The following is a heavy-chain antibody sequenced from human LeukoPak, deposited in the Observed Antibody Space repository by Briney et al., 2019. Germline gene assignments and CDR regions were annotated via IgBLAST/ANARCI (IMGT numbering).Heavy chain of an antibody. CDR2: INHSGST. Sequence: KASETLSLTCAVYGGSFSGYYWSWIRQPPGKGLEWIGEINHSGSTNYNPSLKSRVTISVDTSKNQFSLKLSSVTAADTAVYYCARANDYDSSGYYYAHAFDIWGQGTMVTVSS. V-gene: IGHV4-34*01. CDR3: ARANDYDSSGYYYAHAFDI. CDR1: GGSFSGYY. J-gene: IGHJ3*02. D-gene: IGHD3-22*01.